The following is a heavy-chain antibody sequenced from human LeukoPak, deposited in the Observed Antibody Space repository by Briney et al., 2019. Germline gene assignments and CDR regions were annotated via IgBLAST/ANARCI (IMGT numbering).Heavy chain of an antibody. D-gene: IGHD6-13*01. Sequence: GGSLRLSCAASGFAFSSYWMHWVRQAPGKGLVWVSRIDSDGSSTSYADSVRGRFTMFRDNAKNTLHLQMNSLRAEDTAVYYCARSALDQRSSLADYWGQGTLVTVSS. V-gene: IGHV3-74*01. CDR3: ARSALDQRSSLADY. J-gene: IGHJ4*02. CDR2: IDSDGSST. CDR1: GFAFSSYW.